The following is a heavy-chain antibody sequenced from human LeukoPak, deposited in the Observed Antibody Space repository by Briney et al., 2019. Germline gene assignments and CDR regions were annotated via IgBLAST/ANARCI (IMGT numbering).Heavy chain of an antibody. V-gene: IGHV3-30*02. CDR3: AKDRLLNCRGDCYIFDY. D-gene: IGHD2-21*02. Sequence: GGSLRLSCAASGFTFSSYGMHWVRQAPGKGLEWVAFIRHDGSDKYYADSVKGRFTISRDNSKNTLYLQVNGLRTEDTAVYYCAKDRLLNCRGDCYIFDYWGQGTVVTVSS. CDR2: IRHDGSDK. CDR1: GFTFSSYG. J-gene: IGHJ4*02.